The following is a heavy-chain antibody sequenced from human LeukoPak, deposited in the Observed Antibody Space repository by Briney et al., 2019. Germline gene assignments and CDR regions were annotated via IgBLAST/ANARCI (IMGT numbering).Heavy chain of an antibody. Sequence: GKSLRLSCVVSDFSFNRYLMHWVRQAPGKGLEWVTSISDDGTNKYYSDSVRGRFTISRDNSKSTLYLQMDSLRIEDTSMYYCVRGLWTAMGAGAYWGQGTLVTVSS. CDR1: DFSFNRYL. CDR3: VRGLWTAMGAGAY. CDR2: ISDDGTNK. V-gene: IGHV3-30-3*01. J-gene: IGHJ4*02. D-gene: IGHD5-18*01.